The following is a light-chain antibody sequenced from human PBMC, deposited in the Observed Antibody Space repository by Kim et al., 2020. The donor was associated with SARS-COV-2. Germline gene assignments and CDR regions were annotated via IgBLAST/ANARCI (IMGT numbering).Light chain of an antibody. J-gene: IGLJ2*01. CDR2: EVN. Sequence: GQAVTSSCTATSSDLGGYNFVLWYQQPPGKAPKVMIYEVNKRPSGVPDRCSGSKSGNTASLPVSGLQAEDEADYYCSSYAGRQNLVFGGGTKVTVL. V-gene: IGLV2-8*01. CDR3: SSYAGRQNLV. CDR1: SSDLGGYNF.